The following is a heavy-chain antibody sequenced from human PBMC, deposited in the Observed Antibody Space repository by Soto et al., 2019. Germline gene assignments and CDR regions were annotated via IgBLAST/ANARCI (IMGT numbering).Heavy chain of an antibody. Sequence: PSETLSLTCTVSGGSISSYYWSWIRQPPGKGLEWIGYIYYSGSTNYNPSLKSRVTISVGTSKNQFSLKLSSVTAADTAVYYCARGNGYSYGLDYWGQGTLVTVS. CDR1: GGSISSYY. CDR3: ARGNGYSYGLDY. D-gene: IGHD5-18*01. CDR2: IYYSGST. V-gene: IGHV4-59*01. J-gene: IGHJ4*02.